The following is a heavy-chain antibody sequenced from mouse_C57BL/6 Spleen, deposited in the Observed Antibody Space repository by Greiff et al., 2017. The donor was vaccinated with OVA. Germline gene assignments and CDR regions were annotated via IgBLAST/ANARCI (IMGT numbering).Heavy chain of an antibody. Sequence: VQLQQPGPELVKPGASVKLSCKASGYTFTSYWMHWVKQRPGQGLEWIGNINPSNGGTNYNEKFKSKATLTVDKSSSTAYMQLSSLPSEDSAVYYCARNGYLSYWYFDVWGTGTTVTVSS. CDR1: GYTFTSYW. V-gene: IGHV1-53*01. J-gene: IGHJ1*03. CDR3: ARNGYLSYWYFDV. CDR2: INPSNGGT. D-gene: IGHD2-2*01.